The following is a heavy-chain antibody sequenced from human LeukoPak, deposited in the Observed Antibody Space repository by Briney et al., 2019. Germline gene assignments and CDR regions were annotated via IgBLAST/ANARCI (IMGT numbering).Heavy chain of an antibody. CDR3: AKGTGDEGYYFDY. CDR2: IKQDGSEK. J-gene: IGHJ4*02. CDR1: GFTFSNYW. D-gene: IGHD7-27*01. V-gene: IGHV3-7*01. Sequence: GGSLRLSCAASGFTFSNYWMSWVRQAPGKGLEWVANIKQDGSEKYYVDSVKGRFTISRDNAKNSLYLQMNSLRAEDTAVYYCAKGTGDEGYYFDYWGQGTLVTVSS.